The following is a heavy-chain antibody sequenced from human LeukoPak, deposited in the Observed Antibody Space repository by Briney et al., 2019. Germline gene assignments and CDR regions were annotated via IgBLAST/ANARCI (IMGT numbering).Heavy chain of an antibody. D-gene: IGHD6-13*01. V-gene: IGHV1-46*01. Sequence: ASVKVSCKASEYSFTNYDINWVRQATGQGLEWMGIINPSGGSTSYAQKFQGRVTMTRDMSTSTVYMELSSLRSEDTAVYYCAREDSSSWLPHDYWGQGTLVTVSS. CDR1: EYSFTNYD. CDR2: INPSGGST. CDR3: AREDSSSWLPHDY. J-gene: IGHJ4*02.